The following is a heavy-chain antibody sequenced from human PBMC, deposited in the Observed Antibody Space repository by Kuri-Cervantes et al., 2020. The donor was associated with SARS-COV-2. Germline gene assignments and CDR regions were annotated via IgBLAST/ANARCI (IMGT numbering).Heavy chain of an antibody. CDR1: GFTFSSYA. CDR2: IRSKAYGGTT. D-gene: IGHD3-3*01. J-gene: IGHJ4*02. CDR3: TRDNSWSGFFDY. V-gene: IGHV3-49*04. Sequence: GESLKISCAASGFTFSSYAMSWVRQAPGKGLEWVGFIRSKAYGGTTEYAASVKGRFTISRDDSKSIAYLQINSLKTEDTAVYYCTRDNSWSGFFDYWGQGTLVTVSS.